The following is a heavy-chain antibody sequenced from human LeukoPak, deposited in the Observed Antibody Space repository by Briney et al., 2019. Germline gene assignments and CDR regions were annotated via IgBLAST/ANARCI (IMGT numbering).Heavy chain of an antibody. Sequence: GGSLRLSCGASGVTVSSNYMSWVRQAPGKGLEWVSVLYSGGSLYYCDSVKGRFTISSDNSKKTLYLQMNNVRVEDTAMYYCARDRFGEGTVWGQGTSVTVSS. D-gene: IGHD3-10*01. CDR2: LYSGGSL. J-gene: IGHJ6*02. CDR3: ARDRFGEGTV. CDR1: GVTVSSNY. V-gene: IGHV3-53*01.